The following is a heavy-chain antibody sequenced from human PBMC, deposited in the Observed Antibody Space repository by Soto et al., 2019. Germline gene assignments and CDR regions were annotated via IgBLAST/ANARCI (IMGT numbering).Heavy chain of an antibody. V-gene: IGHV4-34*01. CDR1: VGSFSGHS. CDR3: STRAYDTNGYYRCDP. Sequence: SETLSLTCSVYVGSFSGHSRTWIRQSPGKGLEWIGDINHSGRVNYSPSLKSRVTISLDTSKNQFSLTLSAVTAADTAMYYCSTRAYDTNGYYRCDPWGQGTLVTVSS. CDR2: INHSGRV. J-gene: IGHJ5*01. D-gene: IGHD3-22*01.